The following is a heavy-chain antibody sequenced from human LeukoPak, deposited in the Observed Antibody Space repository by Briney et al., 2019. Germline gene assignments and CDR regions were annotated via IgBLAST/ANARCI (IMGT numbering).Heavy chain of an antibody. V-gene: IGHV1-2*02. CDR2: INPNSGGT. Sequence: ASVKVSCKASGYTFTGYYMHWVRQAPGQGLEWMGWINPNSGGTNYAQKFQGRVTMTRDTSISTAYMELSRLRSEDTAVYYCARPRMGSTLYYFDSWGQGTLVTVSS. CDR3: ARPRMGSTLYYFDS. CDR1: GYTFTGYY. J-gene: IGHJ4*02. D-gene: IGHD5/OR15-5a*01.